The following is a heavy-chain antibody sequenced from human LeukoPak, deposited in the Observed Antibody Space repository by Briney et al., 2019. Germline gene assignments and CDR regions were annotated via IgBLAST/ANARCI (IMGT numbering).Heavy chain of an antibody. V-gene: IGHV3-33*06. J-gene: IGHJ3*02. D-gene: IGHD2-2*01. CDR1: GFTFSHYG. CDR3: AKIGSVVPAAIAAFDI. Sequence: GKSLRLSCAASGFTFSHYGMHWVRQAPGMGPEWVAVIWYDGSYKYYADSVKGRFTISRDNSKNTLYLQMNSLRAEDTAVYYCAKIGSVVPAAIAAFDIWGQGTMVTVSS. CDR2: IWYDGSYK.